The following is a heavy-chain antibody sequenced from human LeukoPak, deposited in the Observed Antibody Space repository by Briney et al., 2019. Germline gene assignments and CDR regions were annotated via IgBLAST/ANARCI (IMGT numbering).Heavy chain of an antibody. CDR3: ARVTQTDYDFDY. Sequence: ASVKVSCKASGYTFTGYYMHWVRQAPGQGLEWMGWINPNSGGTNYAQKLQGRVTMTTDTSTSTAYMELRSLRSDDTAAYYCARVTQTDYDFDYWGQGTLVTASS. D-gene: IGHD4-17*01. J-gene: IGHJ4*02. CDR2: INPNSGGT. CDR1: GYTFTGYY. V-gene: IGHV1-2*02.